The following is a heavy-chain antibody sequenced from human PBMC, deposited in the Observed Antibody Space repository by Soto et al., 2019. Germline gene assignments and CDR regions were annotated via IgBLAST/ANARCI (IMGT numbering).Heavy chain of an antibody. D-gene: IGHD2-21*01. CDR1: GFTFIAYA. CDR3: AKEISVVVGRFNY. V-gene: IGHV3-23*01. J-gene: IGHJ4*02. Sequence: EVQLLESGGGLVQPGGSLRLSCAASGFTFIAYAMSWVRQAPGKGLEWVSGISGSGGNTYHADSVKGRFTISRDNSKNTLYLQMDSLRAEDTAVYYCAKEISVVVGRFNYWGQGTLVTVSS. CDR2: ISGSGGNT.